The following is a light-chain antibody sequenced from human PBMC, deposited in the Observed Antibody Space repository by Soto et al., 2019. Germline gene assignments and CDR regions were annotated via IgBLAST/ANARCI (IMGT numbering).Light chain of an antibody. CDR1: QSVSNN. J-gene: IGKJ3*01. CDR3: PQYGGSPLT. V-gene: IGKV3-20*01. CDR2: GAS. Sequence: EIVLTQSPGTLSLSPGERATLSCRASQSVSNNLAWIQQKPGQTPRLLMYGASSRATGIPDRFSGSGSGTRFTLTISRLESEDFAVYYCPQYGGSPLTFGPGTKVEI.